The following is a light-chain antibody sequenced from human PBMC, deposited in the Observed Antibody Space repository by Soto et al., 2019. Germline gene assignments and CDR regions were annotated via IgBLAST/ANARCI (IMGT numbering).Light chain of an antibody. V-gene: IGKV1-5*03. Sequence: DIQMTQSPSTLSASVGVSFTITCRASQSSSTWLAWYQQKPGKAPKDLIYTPASLESGVPSRFSGSGSGTEFTLTISSLQSDDFATYYCQQYKTYSRTFGQGTKVEIK. CDR3: QQYKTYSRT. CDR1: QSSSTW. CDR2: TPA. J-gene: IGKJ1*01.